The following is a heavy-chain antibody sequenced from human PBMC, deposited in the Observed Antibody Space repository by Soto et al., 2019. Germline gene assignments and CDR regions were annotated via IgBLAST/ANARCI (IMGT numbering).Heavy chain of an antibody. V-gene: IGHV1-58*01. Sequence: SVKVSCKASGFTFTSSAVQWVRQARGQRLEWIGWIVVGSGNTNYAQKFQERVTITRDMYTSTAYMELSSLRSVDTAVYYCAAEPPGTGTTFHYYYYYGMDVWGQGTTVTVSS. CDR3: AAEPPGTGTTFHYYYYYGMDV. CDR1: GFTFTSSA. D-gene: IGHD1-7*01. J-gene: IGHJ6*02. CDR2: IVVGSGNT.